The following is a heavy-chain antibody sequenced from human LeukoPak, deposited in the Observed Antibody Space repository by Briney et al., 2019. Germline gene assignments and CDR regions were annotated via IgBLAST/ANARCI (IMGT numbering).Heavy chain of an antibody. D-gene: IGHD3-9*01. CDR3: ARARGYFDWLLYSNDAFDI. CDR1: GGTFSSYA. Sequence: SVKVSCKASGGTFSSYAISWVRQAPGQGLEWMGGIIPIFGTANYAQKFQGRVTITADESTSTAYMELSSLRSEDTAVYYCARARGYFDWLLYSNDAFDIWGQGTMVTVSS. CDR2: IIPIFGTA. J-gene: IGHJ3*02. V-gene: IGHV1-69*01.